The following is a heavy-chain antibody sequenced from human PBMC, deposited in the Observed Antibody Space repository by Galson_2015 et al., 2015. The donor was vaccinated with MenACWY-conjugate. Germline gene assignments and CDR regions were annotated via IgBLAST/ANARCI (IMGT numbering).Heavy chain of an antibody. D-gene: IGHD3-10*01. CDR3: ARDLVVRGVIPLGDYYYGMDV. Sequence: SVKVSCKASGGTFSANGMHWVRQAPGQGLEWMGWISAYNGNTNYAQKLQGRVTMTTDTSTSTAYMELRSLRSDDTAVYYCARDLVVRGVIPLGDYYYGMDVWGQGTTVTVSS. CDR2: ISAYNGNT. J-gene: IGHJ6*02. CDR1: GGTFSANG. V-gene: IGHV1-18*01.